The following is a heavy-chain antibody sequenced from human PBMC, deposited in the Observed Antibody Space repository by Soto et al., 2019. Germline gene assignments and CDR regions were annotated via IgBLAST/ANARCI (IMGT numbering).Heavy chain of an antibody. CDR3: AKDRPPTGTRRYFDY. J-gene: IGHJ4*02. CDR2: ISGSGEST. V-gene: IGHV3-23*01. CDR1: GFTFSSYA. Sequence: EVQLLESGGGLVQPGGSLRLSCVASGFTFSSYAMTWVRQAPGKGLQWVSAISGSGESTYYADSVKGRFIISRDNSKNTLYLQMHSLRAEDTAVYFCAKDRPPTGTRRYFDYWGQGTLVTVSS. D-gene: IGHD1-1*01.